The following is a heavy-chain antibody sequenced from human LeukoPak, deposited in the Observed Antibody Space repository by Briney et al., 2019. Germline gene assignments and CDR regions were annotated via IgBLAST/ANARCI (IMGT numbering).Heavy chain of an antibody. V-gene: IGHV3-48*03. CDR3: AREPMLPRDYYYYMDV. CDR2: ISSSGSTI. CDR1: GFTFSSYE. Sequence: GGSLRLSCAASGFTFSSYEMNWVRQAPGKGLEWVSYISSSGSTIYYADSVKGQFTISRDNAKNSLYLQMNSLRAEDTAVYYCAREPMLPRDYYYYMDVWGKGTTVTVSS. D-gene: IGHD3-10*02. J-gene: IGHJ6*03.